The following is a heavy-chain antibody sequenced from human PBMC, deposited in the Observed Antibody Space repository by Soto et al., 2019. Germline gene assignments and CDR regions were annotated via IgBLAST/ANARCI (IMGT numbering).Heavy chain of an antibody. V-gene: IGHV4-30-4*01. CDR2: IYYSGST. Sequence: QVQLQESGPGLVKPSQTLSLTCTVSGGSISSGDYYWSWIRQPPGKGLEWIGYIYYSGSTYYNPSLKSRVTISVDTSKNQFSLKLSSVTAADTAVYYXXXXXXXXXXXXFDYWGQGTLVTVSS. J-gene: IGHJ4*02. CDR1: GGSISSGDYY. CDR3: XXXXXXXXXXXFDY.